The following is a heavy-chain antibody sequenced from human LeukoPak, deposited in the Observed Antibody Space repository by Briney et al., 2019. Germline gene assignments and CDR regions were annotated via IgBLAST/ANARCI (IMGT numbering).Heavy chain of an antibody. D-gene: IGHD3-22*01. CDR2: IYHSGST. CDR3: ARVNYYDSSGYYGV. J-gene: IGHJ6*02. Sequence: SETLSLTCTVSGVSISSYYWSWVRQPPGKGLEWIGEIYHSGSTNYNPSLKSRVTISVDKSKNQFSLKLSSVTAADTAVYYCARVNYYDSSGYYGVWGQGTTVTVSS. CDR1: GVSISSYY. V-gene: IGHV4-4*02.